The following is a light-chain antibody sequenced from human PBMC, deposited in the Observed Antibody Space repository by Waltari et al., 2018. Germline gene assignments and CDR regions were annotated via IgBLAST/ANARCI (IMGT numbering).Light chain of an antibody. CDR3: AAWDDNLTGSYV. CDR1: SSNIGKNA. CDR2: YDE. J-gene: IGLJ1*01. Sequence: QSVLTQPPSVSEAPGQRVTISCSGSSSNIGKNAVSWYRQFPGKAPEVLIFYDELRPSGVSARFSGSKSGTSASLAIRGLQSEDEADYFCAAWDDNLTGSYVFGTGTKVTVL. V-gene: IGLV1-36*01.